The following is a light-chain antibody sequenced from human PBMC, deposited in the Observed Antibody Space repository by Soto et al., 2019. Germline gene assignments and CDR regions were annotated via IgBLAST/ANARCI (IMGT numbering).Light chain of an antibody. Sequence: QSVLTQPPSVSGTPGQRVTISCTGRSSKIGSGYDVHWYQQLPGTAPKLLIYGNSNRPSGVPDRFSGSKSGTSASLASTGLQAEDEADYYCQSYDSSLGGYVVFGGGVELTVL. CDR2: GNS. CDR1: SSKIGSGYD. J-gene: IGLJ2*01. V-gene: IGLV1-40*01. CDR3: QSYDSSLGGYVV.